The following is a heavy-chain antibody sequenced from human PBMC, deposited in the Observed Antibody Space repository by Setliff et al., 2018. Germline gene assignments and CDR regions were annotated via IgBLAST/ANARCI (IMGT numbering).Heavy chain of an antibody. CDR2: VRRNTNSYAT. CDR3: ARRGVGMGMDV. V-gene: IGHV3-73*01. D-gene: IGHD2-2*01. CDR1: EFSLSAFH. J-gene: IGHJ6*03. Sequence: PGESLKISCVASEFSLSAFHMHWVRQAPGKGLEWVGRVRRNTNSYATAYSASLKGRFTISRDDSKNTAYLQMNSLQTEDTAVYYCARRGVGMGMDVWGKGTTVTVSS.